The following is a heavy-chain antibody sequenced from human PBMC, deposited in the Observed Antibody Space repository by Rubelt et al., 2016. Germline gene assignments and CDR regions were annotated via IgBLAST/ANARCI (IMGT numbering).Heavy chain of an antibody. V-gene: IGHV3-15*01. CDR3: TRMDV. CDR2: IYSKVDGGKT. Sequence: EVQLVESGGGLVQPGGSLRLSCAASGFAVSDAWINWVRQASGKGLEWVGRIYSKVDGGKTEYAAPVKGRLPISRDDSANSLHLQMNSLKIEDTAVYYGTRMDVWGQGTTVTVSS. J-gene: IGHJ6*02. CDR1: GFAVSDAW.